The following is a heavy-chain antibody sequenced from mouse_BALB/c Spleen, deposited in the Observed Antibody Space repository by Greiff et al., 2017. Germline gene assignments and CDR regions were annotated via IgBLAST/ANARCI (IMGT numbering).Heavy chain of an antibody. CDR1: GFTFSSFG. D-gene: IGHD1-2*01. V-gene: IGHV5-17*02. Sequence: EVHLVESGGGLVQPGGSRKLSCAASGFTFSSFGMHWVRQAPEKGLEWVAYISSGSSTIYYADTVKGRFTISRDNPKNTLFLQMTSLRSEDTAMYYCARSYGVYYAMDYWGQGTSVTVSS. CDR2: ISSGSSTI. J-gene: IGHJ4*01. CDR3: ARSYGVYYAMDY.